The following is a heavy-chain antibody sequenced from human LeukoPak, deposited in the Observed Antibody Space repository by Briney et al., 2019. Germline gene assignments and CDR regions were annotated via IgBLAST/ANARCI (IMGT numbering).Heavy chain of an antibody. D-gene: IGHD2-15*01. V-gene: IGHV4-4*07. CDR2: IYTSGST. J-gene: IGHJ6*03. CDR3: ARDRDCTGGSCYYMDV. CDR1: GGPISYYH. Sequence: SEILSLTCSVSGGPISYYHWTWIRQPAGKGLEWIGRIYTSGSTNYNRSLKSRVTMSVDTSTNEFALELRSVTAADTAMYYCARDRDCTGGSCYYMDVWGKGTTVTVSS.